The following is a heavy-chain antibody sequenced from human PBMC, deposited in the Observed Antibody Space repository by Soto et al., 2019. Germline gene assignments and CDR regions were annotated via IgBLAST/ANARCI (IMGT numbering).Heavy chain of an antibody. Sequence: VGSLRLSCAASGFTFSSYAMSWVRQAPGKGLEWVSAISGSGGSTYYADSVKGRFTISRDNSKNTLYLQMNSLRAEDTAVYYCAKGYCSGGSCYSEYYYGMDVWGQGTTVTVSS. J-gene: IGHJ6*02. D-gene: IGHD2-15*01. CDR3: AKGYCSGGSCYSEYYYGMDV. CDR2: ISGSGGST. CDR1: GFTFSSYA. V-gene: IGHV3-23*01.